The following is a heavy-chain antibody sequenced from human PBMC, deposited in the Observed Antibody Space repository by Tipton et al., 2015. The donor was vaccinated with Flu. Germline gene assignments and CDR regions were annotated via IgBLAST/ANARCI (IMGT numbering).Heavy chain of an antibody. CDR2: IYSAGST. J-gene: IGHJ6*02. CDR3: ARVLSSEYYYGMDV. Sequence: LSLTCAATGFTVSSNSMSWVRQAPGKGLEWISLIYSAGSTYYADSVKGRFTNSRDNSKNTVFLQMNTLRAEDTAVYYCARVLSSEYYYGMDVWGQGTTVTVSS. CDR1: GFTVSSNS. D-gene: IGHD3-16*02. V-gene: IGHV3-53*01.